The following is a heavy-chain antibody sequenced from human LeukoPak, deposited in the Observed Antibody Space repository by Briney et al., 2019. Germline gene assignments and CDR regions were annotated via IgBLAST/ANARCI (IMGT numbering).Heavy chain of an antibody. CDR1: GLTVSNHW. Sequence: GSLRLSCVASGLTVSNHWMSWVRQAPGKGLEWVANIREERGQEYYVDSVKGRFTISKNSAKNSLYLQMNTLRVEDTAMYYCASLDTAKQPLANHWGQGTLVTVSS. CDR3: ASLDTAKQPLANH. V-gene: IGHV3-7*03. CDR2: IREERGQE. D-gene: IGHD5-18*01. J-gene: IGHJ5*02.